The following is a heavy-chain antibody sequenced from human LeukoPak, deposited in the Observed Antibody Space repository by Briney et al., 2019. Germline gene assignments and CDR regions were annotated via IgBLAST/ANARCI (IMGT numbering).Heavy chain of an antibody. J-gene: IGHJ4*02. CDR3: ARGYAPRTHYYFDY. D-gene: IGHD2-2*01. CDR2: IKQDGSEK. V-gene: IGHV3-7*01. CDR1: GFTFSSYW. Sequence: GGSLRLSCAASGFTFSSYWMSWVRQAPGKGLEWVANIKQDGSEKYYVDSVKGRFTISRDNAKNSLYLQMNSLRAEDTAVYYCARGYAPRTHYYFDYWGQGTLVTVSS.